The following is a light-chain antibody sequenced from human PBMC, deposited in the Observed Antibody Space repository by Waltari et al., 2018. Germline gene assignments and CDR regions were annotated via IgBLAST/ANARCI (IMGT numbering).Light chain of an antibody. Sequence: IQMTQSPSTLSSSVGDRVTITCRARQSISSWLAWYQQKPGKAPMLLIYDACSLESGVPSRFSGSGSGTEFTLTISSLQPDDFATYYCQQYNSYSPWTFGQGTKVEIK. CDR1: QSISSW. J-gene: IGKJ1*01. CDR2: DAC. V-gene: IGKV1-5*01. CDR3: QQYNSYSPWT.